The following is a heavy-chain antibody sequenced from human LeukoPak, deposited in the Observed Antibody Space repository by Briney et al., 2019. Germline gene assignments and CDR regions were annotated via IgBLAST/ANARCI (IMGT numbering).Heavy chain of an antibody. Sequence: GGSLRLSCAASGFTFSSYSMNWVRQAPGKGLEWVSSISSSSSYIYYADSVKGRFTIARDNAKNSLYLQMNSPRAEDTAVYYCASQVVRGVDPDWWGQGTLVTVSS. CDR1: GFTFSSYS. D-gene: IGHD3-10*01. J-gene: IGHJ4*02. V-gene: IGHV3-21*01. CDR3: ASQVVRGVDPDW. CDR2: ISSSSSYI.